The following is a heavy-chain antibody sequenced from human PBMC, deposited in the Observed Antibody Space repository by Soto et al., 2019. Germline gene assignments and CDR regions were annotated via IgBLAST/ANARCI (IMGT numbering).Heavy chain of an antibody. CDR3: ARDLSPYSDYYDESSSETWFDP. Sequence: QVQLVESGGGLVQPGGSLRLSCAASGFSFSDYYMSWIRQPPGKGLEWVSYISKSGSIIHYADSVKGRFTISRDNAKNPLYLQMNSLRAEDTALYYCARDLSPYSDYYDESSSETWFDPWGQGTLVTVSS. CDR1: GFSFSDYY. D-gene: IGHD3-22*01. CDR2: ISKSGSII. V-gene: IGHV3-11*01. J-gene: IGHJ5*02.